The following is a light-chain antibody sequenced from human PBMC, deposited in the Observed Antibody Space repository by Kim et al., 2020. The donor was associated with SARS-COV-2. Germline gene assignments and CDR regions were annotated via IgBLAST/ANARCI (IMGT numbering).Light chain of an antibody. V-gene: IGKV1-39*01. J-gene: IGKJ1*01. CDR2: VAS. CDR1: QSISNY. CDR3: QQSYSTPWT. Sequence: ASVGDRVTITCRASQSISNYLNWYQQKPGKAPNLLIYVASNLQSGVPSRFSGSGSGTDFTLTISSLQPEDFATYYCQQSYSTPWTFGQGTKVDIK.